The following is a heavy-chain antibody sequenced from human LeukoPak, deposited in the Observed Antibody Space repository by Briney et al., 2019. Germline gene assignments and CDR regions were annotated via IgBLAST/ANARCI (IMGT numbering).Heavy chain of an antibody. Sequence: SVKVSCKASGGTFSSYAISWVRQAPGQGLEWMGGIIPIFGTANYAQKFQGRVTITADESTSTAYMELSSLRSEDTAVYYCARRGDSQGAYAFDIWGQGTMVTVSS. J-gene: IGHJ3*02. CDR1: GGTFSSYA. V-gene: IGHV1-69*13. D-gene: IGHD3-22*01. CDR2: IIPIFGTA. CDR3: ARRGDSQGAYAFDI.